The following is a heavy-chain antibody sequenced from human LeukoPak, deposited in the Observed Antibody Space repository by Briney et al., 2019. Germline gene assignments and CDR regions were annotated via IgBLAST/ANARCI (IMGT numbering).Heavy chain of an antibody. CDR1: GFTFSSYW. J-gene: IGHJ4*02. CDR3: AREGRVSGYDFDC. Sequence: GGSLRLSCAASGFTFSSYWMHWVRQAPGKGLVWVSRINSDGSSITYADSVKGRSTISRDNAKNTLYLQMNSLRVEDTAVYYCAREGRVSGYDFDCWGQGTLVTFSS. D-gene: IGHD5-12*01. CDR2: INSDGSSI. V-gene: IGHV3-74*03.